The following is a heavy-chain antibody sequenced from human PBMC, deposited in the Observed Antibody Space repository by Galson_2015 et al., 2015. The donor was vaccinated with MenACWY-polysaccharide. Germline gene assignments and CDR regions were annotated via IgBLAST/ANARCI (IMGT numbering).Heavy chain of an antibody. CDR1: GSTFSSYW. CDR2: IRQDGNEK. V-gene: IGHV3-7*01. D-gene: IGHD2-2*01. J-gene: IGHJ4*02. CDR3: ARVSMPTYFDY. Sequence: SLRLSCAASGSTFSSYWMGWVRQPPGKRLEWVANIRQDGNEKYYLDSVEGRFTISRDNAKSSLYLQMNSLRAEDTAVYYCARVSMPTYFDYWGQGTLVTVSS.